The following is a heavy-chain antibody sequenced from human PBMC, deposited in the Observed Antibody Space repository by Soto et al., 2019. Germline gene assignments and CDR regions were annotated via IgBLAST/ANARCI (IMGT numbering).Heavy chain of an antibody. Sequence: EVQLVGSGGGLVQPGGSVKLSCAASGFNFSVSSMHWVRQASGKGLEWVGRIRSKAKDYATAYAESVKGRFAISRDDLKNTMYLQMSSLRTEDTAMYYCAIEGAGFGQWGQGTLVTVSS. CDR3: AIEGAGFGQ. D-gene: IGHD1-26*01. J-gene: IGHJ4*02. CDR1: GFNFSVSS. CDR2: IRSKAKDYAT. V-gene: IGHV3-73*01.